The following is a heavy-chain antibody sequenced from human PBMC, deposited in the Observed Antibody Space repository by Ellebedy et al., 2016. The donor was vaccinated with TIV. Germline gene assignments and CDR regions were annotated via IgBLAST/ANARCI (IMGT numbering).Heavy chain of an antibody. CDR1: GGSISSNF. Sequence: SETLSLXXTVSGGSISSNFWSWIRQAPGKGLEWIGEINPRGSTNCNPFLKSRVTISIDTSKNQFSLNLSSVTAADTAVYYCSRGPRASVRVGHWGQGSLVTVSS. J-gene: IGHJ4*02. D-gene: IGHD3-16*01. V-gene: IGHV4-34*01. CDR2: INPRGST. CDR3: SRGPRASVRVGH.